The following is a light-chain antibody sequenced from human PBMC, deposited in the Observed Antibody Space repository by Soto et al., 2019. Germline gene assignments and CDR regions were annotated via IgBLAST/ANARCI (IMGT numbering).Light chain of an antibody. Sequence: TVLTNSPATLSLSPGERATLSCSASQSVINYFAWYQQKPGQAARLLIYDASNRATAIPARFSGSGSGTDFTLTXSSLVSVDVAEYPEQQFG. CDR2: DAS. CDR3: QQ. J-gene: IGKJ2*01. CDR1: QSVINY. V-gene: IGKV3-11*01.